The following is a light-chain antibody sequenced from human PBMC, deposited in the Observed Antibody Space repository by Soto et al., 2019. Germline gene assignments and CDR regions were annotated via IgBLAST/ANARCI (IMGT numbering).Light chain of an antibody. J-gene: IGLJ3*02. CDR1: SSDVGGYNY. Sequence: QSVLTQPPSASGSPGQSVTISCIGTSSDVGGYNYVSWYQQHPGKAPKLMIYEVIKRPSGVPDRFSGSKSGNTASLTVSGLQAEYEAEYYCSSYAGNNNLVFGGGTKLTVL. CDR2: EVI. V-gene: IGLV2-8*01. CDR3: SSYAGNNNLV.